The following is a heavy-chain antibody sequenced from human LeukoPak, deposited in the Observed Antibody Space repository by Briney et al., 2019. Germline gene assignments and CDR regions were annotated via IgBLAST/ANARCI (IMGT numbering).Heavy chain of an antibody. D-gene: IGHD3-10*02. CDR1: GFIFSNYV. V-gene: IGHV3-23*01. CDR3: AKRGGGTMFAFDI. CDR2: ISDIGIGT. Sequence: GGSLRLSCAASGFIFSNYVMGWVRQAPGKGLELVSSISDIGIGTYYADSVKGRFTIFRDNSKNILYLQMNSLRAEDTAIYYCAKRGGGTMFAFDIWGQGTMVTVFS. J-gene: IGHJ3*02.